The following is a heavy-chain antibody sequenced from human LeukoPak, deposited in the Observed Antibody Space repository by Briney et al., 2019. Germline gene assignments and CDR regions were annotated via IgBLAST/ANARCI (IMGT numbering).Heavy chain of an antibody. J-gene: IGHJ4*02. CDR3: ARGPYSSGSSADY. Sequence: TGGSLRLSCAASGFTLSSYSMNWVRQAPGKGLEWVSSISSSSSYIYYADSVKGRFTISRDNAKNSLYLQMNSLRAEDTAVYCCARGPYSSGSSADYWGQGTLVTVSS. V-gene: IGHV3-21*01. CDR1: GFTLSSYS. D-gene: IGHD6-19*01. CDR2: ISSSSSYI.